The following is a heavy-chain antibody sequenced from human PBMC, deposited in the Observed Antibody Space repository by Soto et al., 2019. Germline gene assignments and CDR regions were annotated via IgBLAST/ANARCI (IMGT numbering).Heavy chain of an antibody. CDR2: IIPIFGTA. CDR3: ARSIGSYGPFDY. D-gene: IGHD5-18*01. CDR1: GGTFSSYA. J-gene: IGHJ4*02. V-gene: IGHV1-69*06. Sequence: AASVKVSCKASGGTFSSYAISWVRQAPGQGLEWMGGIIPIFGTANYAQKFQGRVTITADKSTSTAYMELSSLRSEDTAVYYCARSIGSYGPFDYWGQGTLVTVSS.